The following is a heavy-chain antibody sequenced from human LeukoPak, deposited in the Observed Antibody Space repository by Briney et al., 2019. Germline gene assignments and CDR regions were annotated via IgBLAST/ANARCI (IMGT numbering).Heavy chain of an antibody. CDR3: ARGPRITIFGVVSGFDP. J-gene: IGHJ5*02. Sequence: ASVKVSCKASGYTFTSYGISWVRQAPGQGLEWMGWISAYNGNTNYAQKLQGRVTMTTDTSTSTAYMELRSLRSDDTAVYYCARGPRITIFGVVSGFDPWGQGTLVAVSS. CDR1: GYTFTSYG. CDR2: ISAYNGNT. V-gene: IGHV1-18*01. D-gene: IGHD3-3*01.